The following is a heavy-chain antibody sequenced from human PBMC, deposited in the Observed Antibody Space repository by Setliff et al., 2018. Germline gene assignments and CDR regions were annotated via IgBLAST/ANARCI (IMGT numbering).Heavy chain of an antibody. CDR3: ARDNRARHYMDV. D-gene: IGHD3-10*01. CDR2: ILFSGDT. J-gene: IGHJ6*03. V-gene: IGHV4-38-2*02. Sequence: TLSLTCAVSGYSFSSGFSWVWIRQSPGKGLEWIGRILFSGDTYYNPSLNSRVTISADTSKNQFSLNLSSVTAADTAVYYCARDNRARHYMDVWGKGTTVTVS. CDR1: GYSFSSGFS.